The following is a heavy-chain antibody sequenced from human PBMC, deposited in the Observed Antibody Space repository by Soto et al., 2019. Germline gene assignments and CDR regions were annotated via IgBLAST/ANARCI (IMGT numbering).Heavy chain of an antibody. CDR3: AAGDSSDTGDH. V-gene: IGHV1-69*01. J-gene: IGHJ4*02. D-gene: IGHD5-18*01. Sequence: QVQLVQSGAEVKKPGSSVKVSCKASGDTLSTYAISWVRQVPGQRLEWMGGTTPIIGTIDYAQKFQGRVTITADESTATSYMELRSLRSEDTAVYDCAAGDSSDTGDHWGQGTLVTVSS. CDR1: GDTLSTYA. CDR2: TTPIIGTI.